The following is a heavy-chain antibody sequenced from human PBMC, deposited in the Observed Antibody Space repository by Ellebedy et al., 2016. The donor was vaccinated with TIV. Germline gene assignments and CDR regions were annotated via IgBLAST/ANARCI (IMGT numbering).Heavy chain of an antibody. J-gene: IGHJ6*02. CDR2: IDPSDSYT. CDR1: GYNFTSYW. Sequence: GESLKISRQGSGYNFTSYWISWVRQMPGKGLQWMGRIDPSDSYTNYSPSFEGHVTISADKSVSTAYLQWSSLKASDTAIYYCDRHASWYFFDYYGMDVWGQGTTVTVSS. D-gene: IGHD2-15*01. CDR3: DRHASWYFFDYYGMDV. V-gene: IGHV5-10-1*01.